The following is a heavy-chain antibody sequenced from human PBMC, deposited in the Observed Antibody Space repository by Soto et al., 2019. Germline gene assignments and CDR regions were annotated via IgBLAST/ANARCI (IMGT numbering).Heavy chain of an antibody. J-gene: IGHJ5*02. CDR3: ARDQPNYYDSSGYPHATWFDP. Sequence: EVQLVESGGGSVQPGGSLRLSCAASGFTFSSYWMSWVRQAPGKGREWGANIKQDGSEKYYVDSVKGRFTISRDNAKNPLYLKMNSLRAEDTAVYYCARDQPNYYDSSGYPHATWFDPWGQGTLVTVSS. CDR2: IKQDGSEK. V-gene: IGHV3-7*03. CDR1: GFTFSSYW. D-gene: IGHD3-22*01.